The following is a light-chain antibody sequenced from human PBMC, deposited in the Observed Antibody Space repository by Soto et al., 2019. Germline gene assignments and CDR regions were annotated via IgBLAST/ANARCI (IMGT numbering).Light chain of an antibody. J-gene: IGLJ2*01. CDR3: AAWDGSLNVVL. V-gene: IGLV1-44*01. CDR1: SSNIGSNT. CDR2: STN. Sequence: QCALTQPPSASGTPGQRVTISCSGSSSNIGSNTVNWYQQLPGSAPKLLMYSTNQRPSGVPDRFSGSKSGTSASLAISGLQSEDEADYYCAAWDGSLNVVLFGGGTKVTVL.